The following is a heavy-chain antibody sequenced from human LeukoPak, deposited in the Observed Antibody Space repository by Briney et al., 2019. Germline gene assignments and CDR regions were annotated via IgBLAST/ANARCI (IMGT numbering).Heavy chain of an antibody. CDR3: ARSYTHYDFWSGYTYQNYFDP. J-gene: IGHJ5*02. CDR1: GLTVSSSY. D-gene: IGHD3-3*01. V-gene: IGHV3-53*01. CDR2: IYAGDST. Sequence: PGGSLRLSCAASGLTVSSSYISWVRQAPGKGLEWVSVIYAGDSTYYADSVKGRFIISRDNSKNTVYLQMDSLRAEDTAVYYCARSYTHYDFWSGYTYQNYFDPWGQGTLVTVSS.